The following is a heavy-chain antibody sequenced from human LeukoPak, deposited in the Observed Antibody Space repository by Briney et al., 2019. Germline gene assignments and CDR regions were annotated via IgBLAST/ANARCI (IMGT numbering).Heavy chain of an antibody. Sequence: ASVKVSCKASGYTSTSYYMHWVRQAPGQGLEWMGIINPSGGSTSYAQKFQGRVTMTRDMSTSTVYMELSSLRSEDTAVYYCARKAVPAARAFDIWGQGTMVTVSS. CDR1: GYTSTSYY. V-gene: IGHV1-46*01. J-gene: IGHJ3*02. CDR3: ARKAVPAARAFDI. CDR2: INPSGGST. D-gene: IGHD2-2*01.